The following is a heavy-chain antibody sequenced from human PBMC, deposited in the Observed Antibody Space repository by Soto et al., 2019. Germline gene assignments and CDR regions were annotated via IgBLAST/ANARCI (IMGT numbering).Heavy chain of an antibody. Sequence: HSQTLSLTCAISGDSVSSNSAAWNWIRQSPSRGLEWLGRTYYRSKWYNDYAVSVKSRITINPDTSKNQYSLQLNSVTPEDTAVYYCARARYSSGWYAYWFDPWGQGTLVTVSS. CDR1: GDSVSSNSAA. V-gene: IGHV6-1*01. D-gene: IGHD6-19*01. CDR2: TYYRSKWYN. CDR3: ARARYSSGWYAYWFDP. J-gene: IGHJ5*02.